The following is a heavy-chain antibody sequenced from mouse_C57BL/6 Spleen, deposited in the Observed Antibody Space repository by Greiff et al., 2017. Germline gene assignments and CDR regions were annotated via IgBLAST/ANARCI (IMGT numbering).Heavy chain of an antibody. CDR3: TRGDYYGSSSDWYFDV. J-gene: IGHJ1*03. Sequence: EVQLVESGEGLVKPGGSLKLSCAASGFTFSSYAMSWVRQTPEKRLEWVAYISSGGDYIYYADTVKGRFTISRDNARNTLYLQMSSLKSEDTAMYYCTRGDYYGSSSDWYFDVWGTGTTVTVSS. CDR2: ISSGGDYI. V-gene: IGHV5-9-1*02. D-gene: IGHD1-1*01. CDR1: GFTFSSYA.